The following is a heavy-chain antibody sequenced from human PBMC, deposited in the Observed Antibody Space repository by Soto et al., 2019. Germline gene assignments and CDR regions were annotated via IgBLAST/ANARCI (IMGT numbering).Heavy chain of an antibody. V-gene: IGHV1-46*01. D-gene: IGHD4-17*01. CDR1: GYSFTSYD. Sequence: ASVKVSCKASGYSFTSYDMHWVRQSPGPGLEWMGIINPSGGSTSYAQKFQGRVTMTRDTSTSTVYMELSSLRSEDTAVYYCARDPRYDYGDYVLDYWGQGTLVTVSS. J-gene: IGHJ4*02. CDR3: ARDPRYDYGDYVLDY. CDR2: INPSGGST.